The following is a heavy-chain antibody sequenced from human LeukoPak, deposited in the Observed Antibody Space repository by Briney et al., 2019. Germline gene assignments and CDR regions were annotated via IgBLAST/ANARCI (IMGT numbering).Heavy chain of an antibody. CDR1: GSSFTSYW. CDR3: ARHVSDILTGHAFDI. Sequence: GESLRISCKGSGSSFTSYWISWVRQMPGKGLEWMGRIDPSDSYTNYSPSFQGHVTISADKSISTAYLQWSSLKASDTAMYYCARHVSDILTGHAFDIWGQGTMVTVSS. V-gene: IGHV5-10-1*01. CDR2: IDPSDSYT. D-gene: IGHD3-9*01. J-gene: IGHJ3*02.